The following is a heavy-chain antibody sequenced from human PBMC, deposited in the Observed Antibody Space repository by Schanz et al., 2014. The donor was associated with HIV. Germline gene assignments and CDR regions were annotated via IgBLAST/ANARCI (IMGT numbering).Heavy chain of an antibody. D-gene: IGHD2-21*02. V-gene: IGHV3-33*01. CDR3: ARDAGWTYCGGDCPPGQ. CDR2: IWFDGSNK. Sequence: VQLLESGGGVVQPGRSLRLSCAASGFTFSSYGMHWVRQAPGKGLEWVAVIWFDGSNKYYADSVKGRFTISRDNSKNTLFLQMNSLRAEDTAVYFCARDAGWTYCGGDCPPGQWGQGTLVTVSS. CDR1: GFTFSSYG. J-gene: IGHJ4*02.